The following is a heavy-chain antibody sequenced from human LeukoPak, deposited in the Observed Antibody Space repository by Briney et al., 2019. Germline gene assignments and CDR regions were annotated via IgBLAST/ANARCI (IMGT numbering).Heavy chain of an antibody. Sequence: VASVKVSCKASGYTFTSYGISWVRQARGQRLEWIGWIVVGSGNTSYAQKFQERVTITRDMSTSTAYMELSSLRSEDTAVYYCAAGYSSSWDTTLPVFDYWGQGTLVTVSS. V-gene: IGHV1-58*02. D-gene: IGHD6-13*01. CDR1: GYTFTSYG. J-gene: IGHJ4*02. CDR2: IVVGSGNT. CDR3: AAGYSSSWDTTLPVFDY.